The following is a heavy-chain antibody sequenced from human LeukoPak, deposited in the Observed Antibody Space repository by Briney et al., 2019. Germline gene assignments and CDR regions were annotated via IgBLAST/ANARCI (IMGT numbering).Heavy chain of an antibody. D-gene: IGHD3-10*01. CDR3: AKDRYGGYYYYGMDV. J-gene: IGHJ6*04. CDR2: ISYDGSNK. V-gene: IGHV3-30*18. Sequence: GGSLRLSCAASGFTLSSYGMHWVRQAPGKGLEWVAVISYDGSNKYYADSVKGRFTISRDNSKNTLYLQMNSLRAEDTAVYYCAKDRYGGYYYYGMDVWGKGTTVTVSS. CDR1: GFTLSSYG.